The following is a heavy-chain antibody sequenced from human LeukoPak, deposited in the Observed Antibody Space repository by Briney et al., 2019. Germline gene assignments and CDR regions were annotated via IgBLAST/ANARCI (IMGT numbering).Heavy chain of an antibody. J-gene: IGHJ4*02. D-gene: IGHD2/OR15-2a*01. Sequence: PGGSLRLSCAASGFTFSTYAMHWVRQAPGKGLEYVSAISTNGDSTYYADSVKGRFTISRDNSKNTLFLQMGSLRADDMAVYYCESLSSMEGGHWGQGTLVTVSS. CDR1: GFTFSTYA. CDR3: ESLSSMEGGH. V-gene: IGHV3-64*02. CDR2: ISTNGDST.